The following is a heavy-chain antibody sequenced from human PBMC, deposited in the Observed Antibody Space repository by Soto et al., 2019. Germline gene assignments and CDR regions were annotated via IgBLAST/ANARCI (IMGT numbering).Heavy chain of an antibody. CDR1: GFTFSSYA. V-gene: IGHV3-23*01. D-gene: IGHD4-17*01. CDR3: AKDQGLRRGYYGGNSEVNYFDY. Sequence: PGGSLRLSCAASGFTFSSYAMSWVRQAPGKGLEWVSAISGSGGSTYYADSVKGRFTISRDNSKNTLYLQMNSLRAEDTAVYYCAKDQGLRRGYYGGNSEVNYFDYWGQGTLVTVSS. J-gene: IGHJ4*02. CDR2: ISGSGGST.